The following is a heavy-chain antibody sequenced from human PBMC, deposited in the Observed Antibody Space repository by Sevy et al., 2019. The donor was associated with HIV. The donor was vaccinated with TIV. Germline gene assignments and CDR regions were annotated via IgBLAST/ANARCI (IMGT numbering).Heavy chain of an antibody. CDR2: ISGSGFST. Sequence: GGSLRLSCAASGFNLSRTGMIWVRQAPGKGLEWVSGISGSGFSTNYAYSVKGRFTISRDNSKNTLYLQMNSLRGDDTAVYYCAKDPDDTYDYGEHSDYWGQGSLVTVSS. CDR1: GFNLSRTG. V-gene: IGHV3-23*01. CDR3: AKDPDDTYDYGEHSDY. J-gene: IGHJ4*02. D-gene: IGHD4-17*01.